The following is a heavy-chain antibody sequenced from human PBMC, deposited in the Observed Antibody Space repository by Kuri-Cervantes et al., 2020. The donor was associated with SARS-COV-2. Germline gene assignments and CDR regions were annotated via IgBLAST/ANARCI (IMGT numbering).Heavy chain of an antibody. D-gene: IGHD1-26*01. CDR1: GGSINNYNSY. CDR3: ARGWYPVGATILYYFDY. V-gene: IGHV4-39*01. CDR2: VFHRGAT. J-gene: IGHJ4*02. Sequence: SETLSLTCTVSGGSINNYNSYWAWIRQPPGKGLEWIGTVFHRGATYFNPSLKSRITISMDTSKNQFSLKLSSVTAADTAVYYCARGWYPVGATILYYFDYWGQGTLVTVSS.